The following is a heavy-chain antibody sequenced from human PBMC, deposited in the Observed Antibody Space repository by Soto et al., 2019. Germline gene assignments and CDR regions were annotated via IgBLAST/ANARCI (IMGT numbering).Heavy chain of an antibody. Sequence: LRLSCTASGFTFSNAWMSWVRQGPGKGLEWVGRIKSKTNGETTDFAAPVKGRFSILRDDSKNTLYLQMNSLKTEDTAVYYCARSYAGIAARQPVHDAFDIWGQGTMVTVSS. V-gene: IGHV3-15*01. D-gene: IGHD6-6*01. CDR2: IKSKTNGETT. J-gene: IGHJ3*02. CDR1: GFTFSNAW. CDR3: ARSYAGIAARQPVHDAFDI.